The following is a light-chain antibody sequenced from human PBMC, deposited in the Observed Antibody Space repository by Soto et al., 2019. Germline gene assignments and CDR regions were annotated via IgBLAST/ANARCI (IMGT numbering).Light chain of an antibody. J-gene: IGKJ1*01. CDR1: QSISTY. CDR2: DAS. Sequence: EIVLTQSPATPSLSPGESATLSCRASQSISTYLAWYQQKPGQAPRLLIYDASKRITGIPARFSGSGSGTDFTLTISSLEPEDFAVYYCQQRFNWPRTFGQGTKVEIK. V-gene: IGKV3-11*01. CDR3: QQRFNWPRT.